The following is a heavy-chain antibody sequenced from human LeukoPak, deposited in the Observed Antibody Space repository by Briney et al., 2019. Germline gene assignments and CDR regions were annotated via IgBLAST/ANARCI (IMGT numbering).Heavy chain of an antibody. V-gene: IGHV4-39*01. CDR1: GGSISSSSYY. D-gene: IGHD2-2*01. Sequence: PSETLSLTCIVSGGSISSSSYYWGWIRQPPGKGLEWIGSIYYSGSTYYNPSLKSRVTISVDTSKNQFSLKLSSVTAADTAVYYCARLKPEAGYCSSTSCRRYMDVWGKGTTVTASS. J-gene: IGHJ6*03. CDR3: ARLKPEAGYCSSTSCRRYMDV. CDR2: IYYSGST.